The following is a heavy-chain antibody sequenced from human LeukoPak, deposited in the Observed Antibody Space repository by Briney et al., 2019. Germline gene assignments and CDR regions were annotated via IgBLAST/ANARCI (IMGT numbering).Heavy chain of an antibody. Sequence: SETLSLTCSVSGGSISSSSYHWGWIRQSPGKGLEWIGTIYYSGSAYHNPSLKSRLTISVDTSKNQFSLKLSSVTAADTAVYYCARCISMVRGVIRPPDYWGQGTLVTVSS. J-gene: IGHJ4*02. V-gene: IGHV4-39*01. CDR3: ARCISMVRGVIRPPDY. CDR2: IYYSGSA. D-gene: IGHD3-10*01. CDR1: GGSISSSSYH.